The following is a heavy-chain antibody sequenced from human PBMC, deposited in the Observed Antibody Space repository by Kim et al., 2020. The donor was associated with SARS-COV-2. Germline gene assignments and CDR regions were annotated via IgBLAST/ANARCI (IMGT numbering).Heavy chain of an antibody. V-gene: IGHV4-39*01. J-gene: IGHJ4*02. CDR3: ARHKRPQALGPDY. CDR1: GDSISGSRDF. CDR2: ILYTGST. Sequence: SETLSLTCTVSGDSISGSRDFWGWIRQPPGKGLDSIGTILYTGSTYYTPSFKSRVTISVDTSKNQFSLKLTSVTAADTAVYYCARHKRPQALGPDYWGQGTLVTVSS.